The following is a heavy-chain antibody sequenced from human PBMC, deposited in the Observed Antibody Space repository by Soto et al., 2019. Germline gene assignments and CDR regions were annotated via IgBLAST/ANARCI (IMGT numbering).Heavy chain of an antibody. CDR1: GFTFSSYS. Sequence: PGGSLRLSCAASGFTFSSYSMNWVRQAPGKGLEWVSSISGSSGYIYYADSVKGRFTISRDNAKNSLYLQMNSLRAEDTAVYYCARDYIVVVPAARPWFDPWGQGTLVTVSS. CDR2: ISGSSGYI. D-gene: IGHD2-2*01. CDR3: ARDYIVVVPAARPWFDP. V-gene: IGHV3-21*01. J-gene: IGHJ5*02.